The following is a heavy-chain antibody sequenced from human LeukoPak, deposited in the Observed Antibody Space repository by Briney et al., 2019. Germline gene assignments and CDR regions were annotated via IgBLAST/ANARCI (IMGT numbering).Heavy chain of an antibody. J-gene: IGHJ3*02. CDR2: IIPIFGTA. CDR3: ARDLTADIVVVPAAMTGVNAFEI. Sequence: SVKVSCKVSGYTLTELSMHWVRQAPGQGLEWMGRIIPIFGTANYAQKFQGRVTITTDESTSTAYMELSSLRSEDTAVYYCARDLTADIVVVPAAMTGVNAFEIWGQGTMVTVSS. V-gene: IGHV1-69*05. CDR1: GYTLTELS. D-gene: IGHD2-2*01.